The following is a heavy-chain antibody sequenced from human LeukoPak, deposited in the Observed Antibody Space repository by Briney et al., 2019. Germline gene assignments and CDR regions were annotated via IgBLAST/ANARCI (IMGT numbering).Heavy chain of an antibody. CDR2: ITSSSTYI. V-gene: IGHV3-21*01. CDR1: GFIFSSYS. Sequence: GGSLRLSCAASGFIFSSYSINWVRQAPGKGLEWVSFITSSSTYIYYADSVKGRFTISRDNAKNSLYLQMNSLRAEDTAVYYCARDRDMVLPPAGLDVWGRGATVTVSS. D-gene: IGHD2-8*01. J-gene: IGHJ6*04. CDR3: ARDRDMVLPPAGLDV.